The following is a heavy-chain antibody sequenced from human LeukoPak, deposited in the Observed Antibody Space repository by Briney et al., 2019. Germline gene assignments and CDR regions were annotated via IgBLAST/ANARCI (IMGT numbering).Heavy chain of an antibody. CDR3: ATPYYYDSSWYDAFDI. J-gene: IGHJ3*02. CDR2: ITYDGSNK. V-gene: IGHV3-30-3*01. D-gene: IGHD3-22*01. Sequence: PGGSLRLSCAASGFTFSSYAMHSVRQAPGKGLEWVAVITYDGSNKYYADSVKGRFTISRDNSKNTLYLQMNSLRAEDTAVYYCATPYYYDSSWYDAFDIWGQGTMVTVSS. CDR1: GFTFSSYA.